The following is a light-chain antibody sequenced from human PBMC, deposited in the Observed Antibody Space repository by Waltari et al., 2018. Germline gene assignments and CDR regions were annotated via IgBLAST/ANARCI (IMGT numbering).Light chain of an antibody. J-gene: IGKJ2*01. CDR3: QEYYTFYT. CDR1: QTVLYSSNNKNY. Sequence: DIVMTQSPDSLAVSLGGRATINCKASQTVLYSSNNKNYLAWYQQKLGRPPKLLIYWASTRASGFPDRFTGSGSGTDFTLTISNLQAEDVAVYYCQEYYTFYTFGQGTKLEIK. V-gene: IGKV4-1*01. CDR2: WAS.